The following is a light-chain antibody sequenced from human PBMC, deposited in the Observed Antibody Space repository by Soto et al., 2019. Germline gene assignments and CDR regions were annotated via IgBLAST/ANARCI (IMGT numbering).Light chain of an antibody. CDR2: DAS. V-gene: IGKV1-5*01. J-gene: IGKJ1*01. Sequence: DIQMSQSPFNLSASLAARFTITCRSKRIISSLLAWYQQKLGRAPRLLIYDASSIESGVPSRFSGSGSGTKFTLTIGRLQPDDFATYYCQQYNTFSGTFGPGTKVDIK. CDR3: QQYNTFSGT. CDR1: RIISSL.